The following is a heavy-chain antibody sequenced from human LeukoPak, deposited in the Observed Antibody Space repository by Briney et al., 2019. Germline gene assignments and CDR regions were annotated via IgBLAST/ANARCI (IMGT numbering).Heavy chain of an antibody. J-gene: IGHJ4*02. CDR1: GFTFSDYY. CDR2: ISSSGSTI. D-gene: IGHD3-16*02. Sequence: KAGGSLRLSCAASGFTFSDYYMNWIRQAPGKGLEWVSYISSSGSTIYYTDSVKGRFTISRDNAKNSLYLQMNSLRAEDTAVYYLAGVYWSGTYLFDYWGQGTLVTVSS. CDR3: AGVYWSGTYLFDY. V-gene: IGHV3-11*01.